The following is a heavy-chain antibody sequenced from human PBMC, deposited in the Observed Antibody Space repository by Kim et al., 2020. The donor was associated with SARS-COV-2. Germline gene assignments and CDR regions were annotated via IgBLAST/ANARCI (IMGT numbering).Heavy chain of an antibody. J-gene: IGHJ4*02. D-gene: IGHD4-17*01. CDR2: SDT. V-gene: IGHV5-51*01. Sequence: SDTRYRPSFQGPVTISADKSISTAYLQWSSLKASDTAMYYCARPYGDPSYWGQGTLVTVSS. CDR3: ARPYGDPSY.